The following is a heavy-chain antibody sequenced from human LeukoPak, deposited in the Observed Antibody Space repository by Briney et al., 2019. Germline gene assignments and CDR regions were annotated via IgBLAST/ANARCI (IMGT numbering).Heavy chain of an antibody. CDR1: GGSTSSSNYY. CDR2: IHYSGNT. Sequence: SETLSLTCTVSGGSTSSSNYYWGWILQPPGKGLEWIGGIHYSGNTDYNPSLKSRVTISVDMSKNQFSLKLSSVTAADTAVYYCARLGAGPTYYDFWSGYSSFYFDYWGQGTLVTVSS. D-gene: IGHD3-3*01. J-gene: IGHJ4*02. CDR3: ARLGAGPTYYDFWSGYSSFYFDY. V-gene: IGHV4-39*01.